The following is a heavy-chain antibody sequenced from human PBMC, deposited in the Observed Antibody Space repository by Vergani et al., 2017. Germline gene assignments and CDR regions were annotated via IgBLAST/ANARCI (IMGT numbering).Heavy chain of an antibody. D-gene: IGHD2-21*01. V-gene: IGHV4-59*01. J-gene: IGHJ4*02. CDR1: GGSISSYY. Sequence: QVQLQESGPGLVKPSETLSLTCTGSGGSISSYYWSWIRQPPGKGLEWIGYIYYSGSTNYNPSLKSRVTISVDTSKNQFSLKLSSVTAADTAVYYCARAWKHSTRFDYWGQGTLVTVSS. CDR2: IYYSGST. CDR3: ARAWKHSTRFDY.